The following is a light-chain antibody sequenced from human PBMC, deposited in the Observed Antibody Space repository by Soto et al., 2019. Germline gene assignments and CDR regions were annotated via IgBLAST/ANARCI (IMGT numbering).Light chain of an antibody. J-gene: IGLJ2*01. Sequence: QSALTQPASVSGSPGQSITISCTGTSSDIGTYNLVSWYQHYPGKAPKLMIYEVSKRPSGVPDRFSGSKSGNTASLTVSGLQVEDEADYYCSSFEASNNLLFGGGTKLTVL. V-gene: IGLV2-8*01. CDR2: EVS. CDR1: SSDIGTYNL. CDR3: SSFEASNNLL.